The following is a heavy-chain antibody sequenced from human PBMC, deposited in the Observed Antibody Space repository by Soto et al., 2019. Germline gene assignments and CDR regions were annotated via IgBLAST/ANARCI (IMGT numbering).Heavy chain of an antibody. Sequence: VASVKVSCKASGYTFTSYYMHWVRQAPGQGLEWMGIINPSGGSTSYAQKFQGRVTMTRDTSTSTVYMELSSLRSEDTAVYYCARGYCTNGVCYKRGAAFDIWGQGTMVTVSS. V-gene: IGHV1-46*03. CDR1: GYTFTSYY. J-gene: IGHJ3*02. CDR2: INPSGGST. D-gene: IGHD2-8*01. CDR3: ARGYCTNGVCYKRGAAFDI.